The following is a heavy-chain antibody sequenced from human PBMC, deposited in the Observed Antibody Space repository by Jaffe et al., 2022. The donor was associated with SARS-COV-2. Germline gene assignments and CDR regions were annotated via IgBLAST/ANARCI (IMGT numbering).Heavy chain of an antibody. Sequence: QVQLQESGPGLVRPSETLSLTCTVSGGSLRRYYWTWIRRPPGKTLEWIGYIYDTGSTNYNPFLKSRVTISLDTSKNQFSLNLASVTAADTAVYYCARGAGWFDPWGQGTLVTVSS. D-gene: IGHD6-19*01. CDR3: ARGAGWFDP. V-gene: IGHV4-59*01. J-gene: IGHJ5*02. CDR2: IYDTGST. CDR1: GGSLRRYY.